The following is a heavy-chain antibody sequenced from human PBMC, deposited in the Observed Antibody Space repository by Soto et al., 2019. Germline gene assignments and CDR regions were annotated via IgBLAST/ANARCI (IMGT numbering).Heavy chain of an antibody. CDR1: GGTFSSYA. CDR3: ARXTAYCSSTSCEGYGMDV. D-gene: IGHD2-2*01. V-gene: IGHV1-69*13. J-gene: IGHJ6*02. Sequence: SVKVSCKDSGGTFSSYAISWVRQAPGQGLEWMGGIIPIFGTANYAQKFQGRVTITADESTSTAYMELSSLRSEDTAVYYCARXTAYCSSTSCEGYGMDVWGQGTTVTVSS. CDR2: IIPIFGTA.